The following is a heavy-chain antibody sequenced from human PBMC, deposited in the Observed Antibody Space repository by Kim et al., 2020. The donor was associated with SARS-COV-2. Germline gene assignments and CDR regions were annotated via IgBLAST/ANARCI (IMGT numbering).Heavy chain of an antibody. D-gene: IGHD3-3*01. J-gene: IGHJ4*02. CDR2: IDPTGCNA. CDR1: GYTFTSSY. CDR3: ARADDQYFDY. V-gene: IGHV1-46*01. Sequence: ASVKVSCKASGYTFTSSYLHWVRQAPGQGLEWMGIIDPTGCNATYAQRFQGRVALTRDTSTNTAYMELSSLRSEDTAVYYCARADDQYFDYWGQGTLVSVSS.